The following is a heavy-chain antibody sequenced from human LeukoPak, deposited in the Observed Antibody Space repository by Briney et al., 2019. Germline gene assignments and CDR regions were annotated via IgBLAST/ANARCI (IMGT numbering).Heavy chain of an antibody. CDR1: GFTFSSYA. Sequence: PGGSLRLSRAASGFTFSSYAMSWVRQAPGKGVEWVSAISGSGGSTYYADSVKGRFTISRDNSKNTLYLQMNSLRAEDTAVYYCAKPSDPSVVAATHFDYWGQGTLVTVSS. V-gene: IGHV3-23*01. J-gene: IGHJ4*02. CDR3: AKPSDPSVVAATHFDY. D-gene: IGHD2-15*01. CDR2: ISGSGGST.